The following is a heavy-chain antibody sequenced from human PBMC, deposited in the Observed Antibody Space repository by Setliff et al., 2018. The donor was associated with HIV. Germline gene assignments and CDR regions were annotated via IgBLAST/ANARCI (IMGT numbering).Heavy chain of an antibody. V-gene: IGHV4-39*01. CDR2: IFHSGHT. J-gene: IGHJ3*02. D-gene: IGHD3-22*01. CDR3: ARLSDDRYYYDSSGYRGFDI. Sequence: SETLSLTCTVSGGSITSNNYYWGWIRQTPGKGLEWIASIFHSGHTNGDSSFMSRVTMSVDTSKNQFSLKLSSVTAADTAVYCCARLSDDRYYYDSSGYRGFDIWGQGAMVTVSS. CDR1: GGSITSNNYY.